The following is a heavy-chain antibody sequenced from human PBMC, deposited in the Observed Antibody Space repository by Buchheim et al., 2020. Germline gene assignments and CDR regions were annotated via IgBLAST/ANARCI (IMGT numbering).Heavy chain of an antibody. V-gene: IGHV3-23*04. J-gene: IGHJ6*02. D-gene: IGHD3-10*01. CDR1: GFTFDDYG. Sequence: EVQLVESGGGVVRPGGSLRLSCAASGFTFDDYGMSWVRQAPGKGLEWVSAISGSGGSTYYADSVKGRFTLSRDNSKNTLYLQMNSLRAEDTAVYYCAKDGYYGSGSLYYYYGMDVWGQGTT. CDR3: AKDGYYGSGSLYYYYGMDV. CDR2: ISGSGGST.